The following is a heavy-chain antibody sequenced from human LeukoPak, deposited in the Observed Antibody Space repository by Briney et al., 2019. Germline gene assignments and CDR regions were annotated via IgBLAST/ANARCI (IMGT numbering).Heavy chain of an antibody. D-gene: IGHD3-10*01. CDR2: XXXXGSTI. V-gene: IGHV3-48*03. J-gene: IGHJ4*02. CDR3: ARVITMVRGVIPELVFDY. CDR1: GFTFSSYE. Sequence: PGGSLRLSCAASGFTFSSYEMNWVRQAPGKGLXXXXXXXXXGSTIYYADSVKGRFTISRDNAKNSLYLQMNSLRAEDTAVYYCARVITMVRGVIPELVFDYWGQGTLVTVSS.